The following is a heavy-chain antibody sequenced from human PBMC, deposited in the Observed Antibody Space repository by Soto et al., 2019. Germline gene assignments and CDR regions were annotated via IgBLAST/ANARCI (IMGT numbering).Heavy chain of an antibody. CDR3: ASSGYCSSTSCLNNWFDP. CDR2: ISYDGSNK. V-gene: IGHV3-30-3*01. CDR1: GFTFSSYA. D-gene: IGHD2-2*01. J-gene: IGHJ5*02. Sequence: QVQLVESGGGVVQPGRSLRLSCAASGFTFSSYAMHWVRQAPGKGLEWVAVISYDGSNKYYADSVKGRFTISRDNSKNTLYLQRNSLRAEDTAVYYCASSGYCSSTSCLNNWFDPWRQGTLVTVSS.